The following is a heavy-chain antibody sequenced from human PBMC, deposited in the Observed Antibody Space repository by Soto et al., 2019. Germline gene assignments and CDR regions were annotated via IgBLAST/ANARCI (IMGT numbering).Heavy chain of an antibody. Sequence: PSETLSPTCAVSGGSISSGGYSWSWIRQPPGKGLEWIGYIYHSGSTYYNPSLKSRVTISVDRSKNQFSLKLSSVTAADTAVYYCAADHGSGGYWFDPWGQGTLVTVS. CDR3: AADHGSGGYWFDP. CDR1: GGSISSGGYS. V-gene: IGHV4-30-2*01. J-gene: IGHJ5*02. D-gene: IGHD3-10*01. CDR2: IYHSGST.